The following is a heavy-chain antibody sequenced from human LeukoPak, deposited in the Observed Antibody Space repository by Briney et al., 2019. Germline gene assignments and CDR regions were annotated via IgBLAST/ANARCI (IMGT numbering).Heavy chain of an antibody. J-gene: IGHJ3*02. CDR1: GGSISSSSYY. CDR3: ARHPDHYDSSGYYYVGPDAFDI. CDR2: IYYSGST. Sequence: SETLSLTCTVSGGSISSSSYYWGWIRQPPGKGLEWIGSIYYSGSTYYNPSLKSRVTISVDTSKNQFSLKLSSVTAADTAVYYCARHPDHYDSSGYYYVGPDAFDIWGQGTMVTVSS. D-gene: IGHD3-22*01. V-gene: IGHV4-39*01.